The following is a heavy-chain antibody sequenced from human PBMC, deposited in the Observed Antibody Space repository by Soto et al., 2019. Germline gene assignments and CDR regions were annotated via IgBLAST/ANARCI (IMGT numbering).Heavy chain of an antibody. D-gene: IGHD3-22*01. CDR2: FIPFLGIA. J-gene: IGHJ4*02. Sequence: SVKVSCKASGGTFSSYTISWVRQAPGQGLEWMGRFIPFLGIANYAQKFQGSVTITADKSTSTAYMELSSLRSEDTAVYYCARVGYYDSSGYYDYWGQGTLVTVSS. CDR1: GGTFSSYT. V-gene: IGHV1-69*02. CDR3: ARVGYYDSSGYYDY.